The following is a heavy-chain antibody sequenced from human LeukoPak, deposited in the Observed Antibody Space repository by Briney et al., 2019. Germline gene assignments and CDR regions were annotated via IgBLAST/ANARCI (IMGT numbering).Heavy chain of an antibody. D-gene: IGHD3-3*01. J-gene: IGHJ3*02. CDR3: ARHIRFLEWFDAFDI. CDR1: GYTFTSYG. Sequence: APVKVSCKASGYTFTSYGISWVRQAPGQGLEWMGWISAYNGNTNYAQKLQGRVTMTTDTSTSTAYMELRSLRSDDTAVYYCARHIRFLEWFDAFDIWGQGTMVTVSS. CDR2: ISAYNGNT. V-gene: IGHV1-18*01.